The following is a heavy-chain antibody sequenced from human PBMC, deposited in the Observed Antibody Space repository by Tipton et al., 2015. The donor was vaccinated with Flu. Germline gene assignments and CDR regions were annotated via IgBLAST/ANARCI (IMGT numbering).Heavy chain of an antibody. Sequence: LRLSCTVSGGSINSTIHYWSWIRQDPGKGLEWIGYIDYSGNTYYTPSLESRLTMSVDTSKNQFSLKLRSVTAADTAVYYCAREGGAPYVLDVWDQGP. V-gene: IGHV4-31*03. J-gene: IGHJ6*02. CDR1: GGSINSTIHY. CDR3: AREGGAPYVLDV. D-gene: IGHD2-21*01. CDR2: IDYSGNT.